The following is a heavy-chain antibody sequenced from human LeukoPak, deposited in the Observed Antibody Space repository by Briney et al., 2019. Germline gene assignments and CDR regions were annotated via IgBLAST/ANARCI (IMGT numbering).Heavy chain of an antibody. V-gene: IGHV4-39*07. D-gene: IGHD2-2*01. CDR2: IYYSGST. CDR3: ARDEGSSYPFDY. J-gene: IGHJ4*02. Sequence: SETLSLTCTVSGGSISSSSYYWGWIRQPPGKGLEWIGSIYYSGSTYYNPSLKSRVTISVDTSKNQFSLKLSSVTAADTAVYFCARDEGSSYPFDYWGQGTLVTVSS. CDR1: GGSISSSSYY.